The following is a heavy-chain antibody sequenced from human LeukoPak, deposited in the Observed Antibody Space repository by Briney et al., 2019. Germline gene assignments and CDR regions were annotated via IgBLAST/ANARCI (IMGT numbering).Heavy chain of an antibody. J-gene: IGHJ4*02. D-gene: IGHD6-19*01. V-gene: IGHV1-69*13. CDR1: GGTFSSYA. Sequence: ASVKVSRKASGGTFSSYAISWVRQAPGQGLEWMGGIIPIFGTANYAQKFQGRVTITADESTSTAYMELSSLRSEDTAVYYCARQAAVAGTTDFDYWGQGTLVTVSS. CDR3: ARQAAVAGTTDFDY. CDR2: IIPIFGTA.